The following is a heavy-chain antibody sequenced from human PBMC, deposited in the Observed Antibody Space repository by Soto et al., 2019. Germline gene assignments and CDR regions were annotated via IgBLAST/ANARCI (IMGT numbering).Heavy chain of an antibody. D-gene: IGHD4-4*01. CDR2: IYHSGST. J-gene: IGHJ4*02. V-gene: IGHV4-30-2*01. Sequence: QLQLQESGSGLVKPSQTLSLTCAVSGGSISSGGYSWSWIRQPPGKGLEGIGHIYHSGSTYYNPALKSRVTIPVDRSKNQFSLKLSSVTAADTAVYYCARGMTTVTTLDYWGQGTLVTVSS. CDR3: ARGMTTVTTLDY. CDR1: GGSISSGGYS.